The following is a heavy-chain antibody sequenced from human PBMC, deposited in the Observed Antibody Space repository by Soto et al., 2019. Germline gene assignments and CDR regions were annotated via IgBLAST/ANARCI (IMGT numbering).Heavy chain of an antibody. CDR2: INHCGST. CDR3: ARASGSRPGGSRNYFDY. J-gene: IGHJ4*02. V-gene: IGHV4-34*01. Sequence: SETLSLTCAVYGGSFSGYYWSWIRQPPGKGLEWIGEINHCGSTNYNPSLKSLVTISVATAKNQFSLKLSSVTAADTAVYYCARASGSRPGGSRNYFDYWGQGTLVTVSS. D-gene: IGHD1-26*01. CDR1: GGSFSGYY.